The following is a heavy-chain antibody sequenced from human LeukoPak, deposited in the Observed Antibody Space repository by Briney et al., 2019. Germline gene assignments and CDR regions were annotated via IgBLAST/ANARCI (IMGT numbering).Heavy chain of an antibody. V-gene: IGHV3-48*03. CDR2: ISSSSGT. CDR1: GFTCTSYN. J-gene: IGHJ4*02. CDR3: AREGGVGSNFDY. Sequence: GGSLRLSCAASGFTCTSYNMNWIRQAPGKGLEWLSYISSSSGTYYADSVKGRFTISRDNAKNSLYLQMDSLRAEDTAVYYCAREGGVGSNFDYWGQGTLVTVSS. D-gene: IGHD3-3*01.